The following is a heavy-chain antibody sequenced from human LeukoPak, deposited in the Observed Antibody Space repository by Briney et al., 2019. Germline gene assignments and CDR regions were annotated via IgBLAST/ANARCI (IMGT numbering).Heavy chain of an antibody. CDR1: GFTVSSNY. D-gene: IGHD6-19*01. V-gene: IGHV3-53*01. CDR3: AICVGYSSGWYYFDY. Sequence: GGSLRLSCAASGFTVSSNYMSWVRQAPGKGLEWVSVIYSGGSTYYADSVKGRFTISRDNSKNTLYLQMNSLRAEDTAVYYCAICVGYSSGWYYFDYWGQGTLVTVSS. CDR2: IYSGGST. J-gene: IGHJ4*02.